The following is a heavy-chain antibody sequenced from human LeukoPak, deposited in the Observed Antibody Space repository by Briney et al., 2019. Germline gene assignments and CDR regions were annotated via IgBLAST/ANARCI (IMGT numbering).Heavy chain of an antibody. CDR2: IYSGGST. D-gene: IGHD6-19*01. CDR3: ARDMVAGGPDY. V-gene: IGHV3-66*01. Sequence: GGSLRLSCAASEFSVGSNYMTWVRQAPGKGLEWVSLIYSGGSTYYADSVKGRFTISRDNSKNTLYLQMNSLRAEDTAVYYCARDMVAGGPDYWGQGTLVTVSS. J-gene: IGHJ4*02. CDR1: EFSVGSNY.